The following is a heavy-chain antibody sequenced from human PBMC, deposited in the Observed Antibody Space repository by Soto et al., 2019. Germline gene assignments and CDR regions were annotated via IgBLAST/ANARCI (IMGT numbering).Heavy chain of an antibody. J-gene: IGHJ6*02. D-gene: IGHD1-1*01. V-gene: IGHV1-69*05. CDR3: ARGLSSTTVVLYGMDV. CDR1: GGTFSSYT. Sequence: GASVKVSCKASGGTFSSYTISWVRQAPGQGLEWMGGIIPIFGTANYAQKLQGRVTMTTDTSTSTAYMELRSLRSDDTAVYYCARGLSSTTVVLYGMDVWGQGTTVTVSS. CDR2: IIPIFGTA.